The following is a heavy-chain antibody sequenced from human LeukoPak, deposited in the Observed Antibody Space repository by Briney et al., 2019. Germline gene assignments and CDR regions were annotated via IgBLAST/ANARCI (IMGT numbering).Heavy chain of an antibody. D-gene: IGHD1-26*01. Sequence: VASVKVSCKASGYTFTGYYMHWVRQAPGQGLEWMGWISAYNGNTNYAQKLQGRVTMTTDTSTSTAYMELRSLRSDDTAVYYCARGLQWELLDYFDYWGQGTLVTVSS. J-gene: IGHJ4*02. CDR3: ARGLQWELLDYFDY. CDR1: GYTFTGYY. V-gene: IGHV1-18*04. CDR2: ISAYNGNT.